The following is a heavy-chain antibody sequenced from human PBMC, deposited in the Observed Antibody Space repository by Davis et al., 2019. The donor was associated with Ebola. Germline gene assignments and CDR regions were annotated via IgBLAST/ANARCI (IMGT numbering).Heavy chain of an antibody. CDR2: INHSGST. Sequence: MPSETLSLTCAVYGGSFSGYYWSWIRQPPGKGLEWIGEINHSGSTNYNPSLKSRVTISVDTSMNQFSLKLSSVTAADTAVYYCARLRHYDFWSGYPNWFDPWGQGTLVTVSS. D-gene: IGHD3-3*01. J-gene: IGHJ5*02. V-gene: IGHV4-34*01. CDR3: ARLRHYDFWSGYPNWFDP. CDR1: GGSFSGYY.